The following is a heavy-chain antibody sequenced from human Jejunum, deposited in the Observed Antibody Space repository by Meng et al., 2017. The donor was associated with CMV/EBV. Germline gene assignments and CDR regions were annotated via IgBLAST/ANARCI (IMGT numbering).Heavy chain of an antibody. CDR3: AKNRDGIDS. CDR1: GFTFSRSG. J-gene: IGHJ4*02. CDR2: IHYAWDSQ. V-gene: IGHV3-30*02. D-gene: IGHD2/OR15-2a*01. Sequence: QGQLVESGGGVVLPGGSLRLSCVTSGFTFSRSGMHWVRQAPGKPLEWVSFIHYAWDSQYYADSVTGRFTISRDDSRNTVYLQMNSLTTEDTAVYYCAKNRDGIDSWGQGTLVTVSS.